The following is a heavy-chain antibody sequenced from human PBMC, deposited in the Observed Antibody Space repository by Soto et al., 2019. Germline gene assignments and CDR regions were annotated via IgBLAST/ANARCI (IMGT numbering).Heavy chain of an antibody. CDR2: ISYDGSNK. V-gene: IGHV3-30*18. CDR1: GFTFSSYG. Sequence: PGGSLRLSCAASGFTFSSYGMHWVRQAPGKGLEWVAVISYDGSNKYYADSVKGRFTISRDNSKNTLYLQMNSLRAEDTAVYYCAKEAPHLSDMDVWGQGTTVTVSS. CDR3: AKEAPHLSDMDV. J-gene: IGHJ6*02.